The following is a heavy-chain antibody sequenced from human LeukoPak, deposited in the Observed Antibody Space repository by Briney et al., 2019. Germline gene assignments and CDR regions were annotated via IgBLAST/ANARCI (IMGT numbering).Heavy chain of an antibody. V-gene: IGHV4-31*02. CDR3: ARDLGDGYKN. J-gene: IGHJ4*02. D-gene: IGHD5-24*01. Sequence: LRLSCAASGFTFSSYGMSWVRQHPGKGLEWIGYIYYSGSTYYNPSLKSRVTISVDTSKNQFSLKLSSVTAADTAVYYCARDLGDGYKNWGQGTLVTVSS. CDR1: GFTFSSYG. CDR2: IYYSGST.